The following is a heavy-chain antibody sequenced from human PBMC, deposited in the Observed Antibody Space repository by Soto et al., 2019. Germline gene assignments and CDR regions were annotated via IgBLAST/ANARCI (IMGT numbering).Heavy chain of an antibody. Sequence: QVQLVESGGGVVQPGRSLRLSCAASGFMFSNHGMHWVRQAPGKGLEWVAVIWSDGNNRYYADSVKGRFTISRDNSKNTVYLQRNSLRAEDTAVYYGVRGDNWNDEASDYWGQGTLVTVSS. CDR1: GFMFSNHG. V-gene: IGHV3-33*01. CDR3: VRGDNWNDEASDY. J-gene: IGHJ4*02. D-gene: IGHD1-1*01. CDR2: IWSDGNNR.